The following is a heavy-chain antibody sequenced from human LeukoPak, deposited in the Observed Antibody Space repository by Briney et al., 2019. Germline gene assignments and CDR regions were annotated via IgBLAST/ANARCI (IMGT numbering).Heavy chain of an antibody. CDR1: GGSISSGGDS. CDR2: IYHSGST. CDR3: ARGPSGDSYYYYYGMDV. Sequence: PSQTLSLTCAVSGGSISSGGDSWSWIRQPPGKGLEWIGYIYHSGSTYYNPSFKSRVTISVDRSKNQFSLKLSSVTAADTAVYYCARGPSGDSYYYYYGMDVWGQGTTVTVSS. D-gene: IGHD3-10*01. J-gene: IGHJ6*02. V-gene: IGHV4-30-2*01.